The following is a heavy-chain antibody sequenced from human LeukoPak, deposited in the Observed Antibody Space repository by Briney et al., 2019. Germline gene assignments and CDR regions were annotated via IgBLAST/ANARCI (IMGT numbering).Heavy chain of an antibody. CDR1: GDSISGFY. J-gene: IGHJ6*03. V-gene: IGHV4-4*07. D-gene: IGHD4-17*01. CDR2: ISTSGST. CDR3: ARGLPSYGDYVDYYFYMDV. Sequence: SPSETLSLTCTVSGDSISGFYWSWIRQPAGKGLQWIGRISTSGSTNHNPSLKSRVTMSVDRSTNEFALTVRSVTAADTALYYCARGLPSYGDYVDYYFYMDVWGKGATVTVSS.